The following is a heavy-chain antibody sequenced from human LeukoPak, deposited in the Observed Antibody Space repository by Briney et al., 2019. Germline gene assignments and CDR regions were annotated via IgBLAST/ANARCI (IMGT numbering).Heavy chain of an antibody. Sequence: PGGSLRLSCAASGFIFTSYAMSWVRHTPGKGLEWVSGISGSGATTYYADSVKGRLTISRDNSKNTVYLQMNSLRAEDTAVCYCAKGGQWLAALFQRGYWGQGTLVTVSS. J-gene: IGHJ4*02. CDR3: AKGGQWLAALFQRGY. D-gene: IGHD6-19*01. V-gene: IGHV3-23*01. CDR1: GFIFTSYA. CDR2: ISGSGATT.